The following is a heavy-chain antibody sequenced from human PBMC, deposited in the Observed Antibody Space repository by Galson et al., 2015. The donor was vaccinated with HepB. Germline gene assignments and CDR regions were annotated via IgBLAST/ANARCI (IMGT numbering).Heavy chain of an antibody. V-gene: IGHV3-30*04. J-gene: IGHJ5*01. D-gene: IGHD5-12*01. CDR1: GFTFSSYA. CDR2: IKYDGNNK. Sequence: SLRLSCAASGFTFSSYAMHWVRQAPGKGLEWVAVIKYDGNNKYYADSVKGRFTITRDNSKNTLYLQMNSLRVEDTAVYYCASNNSGWHSNWFDSWGQGTLVTVSS. CDR3: ASNNSGWHSNWFDS.